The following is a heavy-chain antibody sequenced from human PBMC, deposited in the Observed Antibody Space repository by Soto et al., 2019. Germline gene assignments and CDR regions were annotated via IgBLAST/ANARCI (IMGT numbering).Heavy chain of an antibody. D-gene: IGHD6-13*01. J-gene: IGHJ4*02. CDR2: LDPSDSYT. Sequence: EVQLVQSGAEVKKPGESLRISCKGSGYSFTSYWISWVRQMPGKGLEWMGRLDPSDSYTNYSPSFQGHVTISADKSISTAYLQWSSLKASDTTMYYCATLQEAAGDNDLTFDYWGQGTLVTVSS. V-gene: IGHV5-10-1*01. CDR3: ATLQEAAGDNDLTFDY. CDR1: GYSFTSYW.